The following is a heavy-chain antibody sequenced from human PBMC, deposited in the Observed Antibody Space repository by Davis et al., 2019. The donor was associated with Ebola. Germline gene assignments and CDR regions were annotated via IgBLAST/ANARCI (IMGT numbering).Heavy chain of an antibody. J-gene: IGHJ6*02. Sequence: ASVKVSCKASGYTVNGYHLHWVRQAPGQGFEWMEWINSHSGDTNYAQSFQGRVTITRDTSISTAYLEVTSLRSDDTAVYYCAAIPTRPLNYYGLDVWGQGTTVTVSS. V-gene: IGHV1-2*02. CDR2: INSHSGDT. CDR1: GYTVNGYH. D-gene: IGHD6-6*01. CDR3: AAIPTRPLNYYGLDV.